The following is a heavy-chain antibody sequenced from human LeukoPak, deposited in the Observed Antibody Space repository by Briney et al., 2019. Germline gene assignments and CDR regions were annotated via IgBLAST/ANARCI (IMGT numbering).Heavy chain of an antibody. CDR1: GGSISSSSYY. CDR2: IYYSGST. CDR3: ASQLGLGELSFPSAFHI. V-gene: IGHV4-39*07. J-gene: IGHJ3*02. Sequence: SETLSPTCTVSGGSISSSSYYWGWIRQPPGKGLEWIGSIYYSGSTYYNPSLKSRVTISVDTSKNQFSLKLSSVTAADTAVYYCASQLGLGELSFPSAFHIWGQGTMVTVSS. D-gene: IGHD3-16*02.